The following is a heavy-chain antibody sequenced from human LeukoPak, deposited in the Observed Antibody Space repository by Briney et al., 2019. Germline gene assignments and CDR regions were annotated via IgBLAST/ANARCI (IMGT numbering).Heavy chain of an antibody. CDR3: AKRRGITDRPIY. J-gene: IGHJ4*02. V-gene: IGHV3-30*18. D-gene: IGHD6-13*01. CDR1: GFTFSSYG. Sequence: PGGSLRLSCAASGFTFSSYGMHWVRQAPGKGLEWVAVISYDGSNKYYADSVKGRFTISRDNSKNTLYLQMNSLRAEDTAVYYCAKRRGITDRPIYWGQGTLVTVSS. CDR2: ISYDGSNK.